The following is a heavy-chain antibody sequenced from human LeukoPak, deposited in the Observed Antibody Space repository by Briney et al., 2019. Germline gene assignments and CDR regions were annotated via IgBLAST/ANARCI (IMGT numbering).Heavy chain of an antibody. Sequence: PGGSLRLSCAASGFTVSSNYMSWVRQAPGKGLEWVSVIYSGGSTYYADSVKGRFTISRDNSKNTLYLQMNSLRAEDTAVYYCARVLYGDYSDYWGQGTLVTVSS. CDR1: GFTVSSNY. CDR3: ARVLYGDYSDY. CDR2: IYSGGST. V-gene: IGHV3-66*01. D-gene: IGHD3-16*01. J-gene: IGHJ4*02.